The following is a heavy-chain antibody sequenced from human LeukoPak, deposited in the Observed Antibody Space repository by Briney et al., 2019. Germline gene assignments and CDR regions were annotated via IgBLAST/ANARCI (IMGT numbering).Heavy chain of an antibody. CDR3: ARSARYYYGSGSYYRGPSNWFDP. V-gene: IGHV3-7*01. D-gene: IGHD3-10*01. J-gene: IGHJ5*02. CDR1: GFTFSSYW. Sequence: PGGSLRLSCAASGFTFSSYWMSWVRQAPGKGLEWVANIKQDGSEKYYVDSVKGRFTISRDNAKNSLYLQTNSLRAEDTAVYYCARSARYYYGSGSYYRGPSNWFDPWGQGTLVTVSS. CDR2: IKQDGSEK.